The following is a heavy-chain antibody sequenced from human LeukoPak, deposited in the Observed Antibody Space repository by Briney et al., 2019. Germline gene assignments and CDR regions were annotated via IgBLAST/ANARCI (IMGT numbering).Heavy chain of an antibody. Sequence: GGSLRLSCAASGFTLINFEMTWVRQAPGKGPEWVSYISSSGTTIYNADSVTGRFTISRDNAKNSMYLLMNSLRAEDTAVYYCARLSRKFSGSLDYWGQGTLVTVSS. CDR1: GFTLINFE. CDR3: ARLSRKFSGSLDY. V-gene: IGHV3-48*03. J-gene: IGHJ4*02. CDR2: ISSSGTTI. D-gene: IGHD6-13*01.